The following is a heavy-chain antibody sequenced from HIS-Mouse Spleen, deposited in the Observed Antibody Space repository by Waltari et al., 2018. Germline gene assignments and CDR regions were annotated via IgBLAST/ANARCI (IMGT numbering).Heavy chain of an antibody. CDR1: GYPFTIYD. CDR3: ARGTTGTFYWYFDL. D-gene: IGHD1-1*01. Sequence: QVQLVQSGAEVKTPGASVKVSCKASGYPFTIYDLNWLLQATGQGLEWMGWMNPNSGNTGYAQKFQGRVTMTRNTSISTAYMELSSLRSEDTAVYYCARGTTGTFYWYFDLWGRGTLVTVSS. J-gene: IGHJ2*01. V-gene: IGHV1-8*01. CDR2: MNPNSGNT.